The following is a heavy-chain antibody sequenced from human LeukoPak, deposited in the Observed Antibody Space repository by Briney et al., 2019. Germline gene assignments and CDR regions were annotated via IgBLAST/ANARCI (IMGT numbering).Heavy chain of an antibody. J-gene: IGHJ4*02. V-gene: IGHV4-39*01. CDR1: GGSISSSSYY. CDR3: ARIRGGDFDY. Sequence: SETLSLTCTVSGGSISSSSYYWAWIRQPPGKGLEWIGSIYYSGSTYYNPSLKSRVTISVDSSKNQFSLKLNSVTAADTAVYYCARIRGGDFDYWGQGTLVTVSS. D-gene: IGHD3-16*01. CDR2: IYYSGST.